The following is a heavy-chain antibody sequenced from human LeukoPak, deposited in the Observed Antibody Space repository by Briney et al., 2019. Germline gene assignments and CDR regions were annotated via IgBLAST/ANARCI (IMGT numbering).Heavy chain of an antibody. J-gene: IGHJ3*02. D-gene: IGHD3-22*01. CDR3: AKSVIGVVVSDAFDI. Sequence: GGSLRLSCAASGFTFSSYWMSWVRQAPGKGLEWVSAISGSGGSTYYADSVKGRFTISRDNSKNTLYLQMNSLRAEDTAVYYCAKSVIGVVVSDAFDIWGQGTMVTVSS. V-gene: IGHV3-23*01. CDR1: GFTFSSYW. CDR2: ISGSGGST.